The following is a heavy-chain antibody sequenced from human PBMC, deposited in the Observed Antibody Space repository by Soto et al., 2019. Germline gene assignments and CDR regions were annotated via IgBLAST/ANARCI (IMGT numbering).Heavy chain of an antibody. D-gene: IGHD6-25*01. CDR3: ARDGRRYGMDV. V-gene: IGHV4-31*03. CDR2: IYYSGST. J-gene: IGHJ6*02. Sequence: QVQLQESGPGLVKPSQTLSLTCTVSGGSFSSGGYYWSWIRQHPGKGLEWIGYIYYSGSTYYNPSLKSRVTIPVDTSKNQFSLKRSSVTAADTAVYYCARDGRRYGMDVWGQGTTVTVSS. CDR1: GGSFSSGGYY.